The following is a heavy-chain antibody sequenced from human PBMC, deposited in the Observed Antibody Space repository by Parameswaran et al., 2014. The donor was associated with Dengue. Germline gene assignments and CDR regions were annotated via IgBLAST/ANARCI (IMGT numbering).Heavy chain of an antibody. Sequence: WVRQAPGQGLEWMGRINPNSGGTNYAQKFQGRVTMTRDTSISTAYMELSRLRSDDTAVYYCARDWSTSLPFDYWGQGTLVTVSS. J-gene: IGHJ4*02. CDR2: INPNSGGT. V-gene: IGHV1-2*06. D-gene: IGHD2-2*01. CDR3: ARDWSTSLPFDY.